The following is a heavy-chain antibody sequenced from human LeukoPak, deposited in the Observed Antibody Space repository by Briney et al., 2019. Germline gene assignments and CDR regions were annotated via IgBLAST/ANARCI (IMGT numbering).Heavy chain of an antibody. CDR3: ARGGAAADYYYYYYMDV. CDR2: MNPNSGNT. V-gene: IGHV1-8*01. D-gene: IGHD6-13*01. Sequence: GASVKVSCKASGYTFTSYDINWVRQATGQGLEWMGWMNPNSGNTGYAQKFQGRVTMTRNTSISTAYMELSSLRSEDTAVYYCARGGAAADYYYYYYMDVRGKGTTVTVSS. CDR1: GYTFTSYD. J-gene: IGHJ6*03.